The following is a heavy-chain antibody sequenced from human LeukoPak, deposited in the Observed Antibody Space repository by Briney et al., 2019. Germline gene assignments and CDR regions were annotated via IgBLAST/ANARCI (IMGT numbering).Heavy chain of an antibody. J-gene: IGHJ3*01. CDR2: IDIGDDT. CDR1: GFTFRDYD. V-gene: IGHV3-13*01. CDR3: RRGGISLSGIYAFGG. Sequence: PGGSLRLSCEASGFTFRDYDMHWVRQVPGRGLKGGSDIDIGDDTHYPESLKGRFPISRENTKNSLYFKMITLRDGDTAVYYCRRGGISLSGIYAFGGRGQVAMVSVS. D-gene: IGHD3-3*02.